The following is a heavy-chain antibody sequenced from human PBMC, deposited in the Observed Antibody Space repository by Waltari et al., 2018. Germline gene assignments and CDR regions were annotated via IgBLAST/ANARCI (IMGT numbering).Heavy chain of an antibody. D-gene: IGHD5-12*01. CDR2: INHSIGVT. J-gene: IGHJ4*02. V-gene: IGHV1-2*02. CDR1: GYSFTAYS. Sequence: QVHLVQSGAEVKMPGASVKVSCKASGYSFTAYSIHWIRQAPGQGLEWMGWINHSIGVTNYAQKFKGRVTMTTDTSMRTAYMELSRLRSDDTAVYYCSRDTPTIDSWGQGTLVTVSS. CDR3: SRDTPTIDS.